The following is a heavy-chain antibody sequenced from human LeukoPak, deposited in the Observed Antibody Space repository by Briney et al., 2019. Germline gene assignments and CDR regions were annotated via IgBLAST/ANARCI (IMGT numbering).Heavy chain of an antibody. CDR1: GGSXSGYY. Sequence: VYGGSXSGYYWSWIRQPPGKGLEWIGEINHSGSTNYNPSLKSRVTISVDTSKNQFSLKLSSVTAADTAVYYCARQEGYCSGGSCYYSSGWFDPWGQGTLVTVSS. CDR2: INHSGST. CDR3: ARQEGYCSGGSCYYSSGWFDP. D-gene: IGHD2-15*01. J-gene: IGHJ5*02. V-gene: IGHV4-34*01.